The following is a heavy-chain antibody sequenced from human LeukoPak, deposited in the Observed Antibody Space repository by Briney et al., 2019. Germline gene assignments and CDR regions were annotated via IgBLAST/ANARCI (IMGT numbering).Heavy chain of an antibody. J-gene: IGHJ4*02. V-gene: IGHV3-9*01. CDR2: ISWNSGSI. CDR3: ARGGSSSNLFFDY. D-gene: IGHD3-16*01. CDR1: GFTFDDYA. Sequence: SLRLSCAASGFTFDDYAMHWVRQAPGKRLEWVSGISWNSGSIGYADSVKGRFTISRDNAKNSLYLQMNSLRAEDTAVYYCARGGSSSNLFFDYWGQGTLVTVSS.